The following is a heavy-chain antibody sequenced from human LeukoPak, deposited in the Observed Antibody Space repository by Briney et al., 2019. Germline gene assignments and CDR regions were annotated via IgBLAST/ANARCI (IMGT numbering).Heavy chain of an antibody. CDR2: IIPIFGTA. CDR1: GGTFSSYA. J-gene: IGHJ4*02. CDR3: ASRAAIMTTVTRRTPFGWDY. V-gene: IGHV1-69*05. D-gene: IGHD4-17*01. Sequence: ASVKVSCKASGGTFSSYAISWVRQAPGQGLEWMGGIIPIFGTANYAQKFQGRVTITTDESTSTAYMELSSLRSEDTAVYNCASRAAIMTTVTRRTPFGWDYWGQGTLVTVSS.